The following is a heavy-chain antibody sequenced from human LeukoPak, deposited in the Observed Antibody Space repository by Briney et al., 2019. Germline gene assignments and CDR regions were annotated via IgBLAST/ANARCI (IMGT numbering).Heavy chain of an antibody. CDR3: ARVGAGEYYYYYMDV. CDR1: GGSISSHY. CDR2: IYYSGST. V-gene: IGHV4-59*11. Sequence: PSETLSLTCTVSGGSISSHYWSWIRQPPGKGLERIGYIYYSGSTNYNPSLKSRVTISVDTSKNQFSLKLSSVTAADTAVYYCARVGAGEYYYYYMDVWGKGTTVTVSS. D-gene: IGHD3-10*01. J-gene: IGHJ6*03.